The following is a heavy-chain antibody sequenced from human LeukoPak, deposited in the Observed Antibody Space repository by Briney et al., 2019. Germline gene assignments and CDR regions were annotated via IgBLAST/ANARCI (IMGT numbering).Heavy chain of an antibody. Sequence: GGSLRLSCAAPGFTVSSNYMSWVRQAPGKGLEWVSVIYSGGSTYYADSVKGRFTISRDNSKNTLYLQMNSLRAEDTAVYYCARDSHDYGGMGMDVWGQGTTVTVSS. CDR3: ARDSHDYGGMGMDV. D-gene: IGHD4-17*01. V-gene: IGHV3-53*05. CDR1: GFTVSSNY. CDR2: IYSGGST. J-gene: IGHJ6*02.